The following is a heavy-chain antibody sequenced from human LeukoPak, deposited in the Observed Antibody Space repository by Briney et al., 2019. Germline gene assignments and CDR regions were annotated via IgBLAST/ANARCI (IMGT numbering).Heavy chain of an antibody. CDR1: GFTFSSYE. CDR2: ISSSGSTT. CDR3: ARDSHYSYGPFFDY. D-gene: IGHD5-18*01. V-gene: IGHV3-48*03. J-gene: IGHJ4*02. Sequence: GGSLRLSCAASGFTFSSYEMNWVRQAPGKGLEWVSYISSSGSTTYYADSVKGRFAISRDNAKNSLYLQMSSLRAEDTAVYYCARDSHYSYGPFFDYWGQGTLVTVSS.